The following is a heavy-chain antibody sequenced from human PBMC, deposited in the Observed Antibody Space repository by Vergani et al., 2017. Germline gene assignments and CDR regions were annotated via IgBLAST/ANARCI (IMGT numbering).Heavy chain of an antibody. D-gene: IGHD5-24*01. CDR3: GRGSDNYN. V-gene: IGHV3-23*01. CDR2: IKNTGDSN. CDR1: EFTFSSPA. J-gene: IGHJ4*02. Sequence: EVQLLQSEGAVVQPGGSLRLSCVASEFTFSSPAMSWFPQGHGKGLEWVSSIKNTGDSNHYADSVKGRFTISRDNSKNTLYLQMNSLRVEDTAVYYCGRGSDNYNWGQGTLVTVSS.